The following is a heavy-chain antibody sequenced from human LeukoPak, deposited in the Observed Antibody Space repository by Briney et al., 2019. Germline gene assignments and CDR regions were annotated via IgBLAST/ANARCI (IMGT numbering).Heavy chain of an antibody. J-gene: IGHJ5*02. CDR2: IYYSGST. CDR1: GGSISSYY. Sequence: SETLSLTCTVSGGSISSYYWSWIREPPGKGLVWIGYIYYSGSTNYNPSLKSRVTISVDTSKNQFSLKLSSVTAADTAVYYCARPLDCTNGVCLGFDPWGQGTLVTVSS. V-gene: IGHV4-59*08. D-gene: IGHD2-8*01. CDR3: ARPLDCTNGVCLGFDP.